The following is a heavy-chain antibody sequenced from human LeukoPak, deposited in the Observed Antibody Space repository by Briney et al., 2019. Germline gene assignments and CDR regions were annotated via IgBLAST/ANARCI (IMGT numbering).Heavy chain of an antibody. V-gene: IGHV4-59*01. D-gene: IGHD3-9*01. CDR2: IYYSGST. Sequence: PSETLSLTCTVFGGSISSYYWSWIRQPPGKGLEWIGYIYYSGSTNYNPSLKSRVTISVDTSKNQFSLKLSSVTAADTAVYYCARGRRDYDILTGHETLDYWGQGTLVTVSS. CDR3: ARGRRDYDILTGHETLDY. J-gene: IGHJ4*02. CDR1: GGSISSYY.